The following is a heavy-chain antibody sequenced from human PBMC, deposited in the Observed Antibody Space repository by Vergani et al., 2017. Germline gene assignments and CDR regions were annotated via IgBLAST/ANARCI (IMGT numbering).Heavy chain of an antibody. V-gene: IGHV4-39*01. Sequence: QLQLQESGPGLVKPSETLSLTCTVSGGSISSSSYYWGWIRQPPGKGLEWIGSIYYSGSTYYNPSLKSRVTISVDTSKNQFSLKLSSVTAADTAVYYCARQTPYYYDSRGYYSPFPFFFDYWGQGTLVTVSS. D-gene: IGHD3-22*01. J-gene: IGHJ4*02. CDR3: ARQTPYYYDSRGYYSPFPFFFDY. CDR1: GGSISSSSYY. CDR2: IYYSGST.